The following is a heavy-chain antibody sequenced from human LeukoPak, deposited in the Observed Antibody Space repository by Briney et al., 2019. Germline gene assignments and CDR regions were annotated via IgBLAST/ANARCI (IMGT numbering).Heavy chain of an antibody. CDR3: ARGRVGATSLYYYYYYMDV. D-gene: IGHD1-26*01. V-gene: IGHV4-39*02. Sequence: TSETLSLTCTVSSGSISSSRYYWGWIRQPPGRGLEWIGSIYYSGSTYYNPSLKSRVTISVDTSKNHFSLNLRSVTAADTAVYYCARGRVGATSLYYYYYYMDVWGKGTTVTISS. CDR1: SGSISSSRYY. J-gene: IGHJ6*03. CDR2: IYYSGST.